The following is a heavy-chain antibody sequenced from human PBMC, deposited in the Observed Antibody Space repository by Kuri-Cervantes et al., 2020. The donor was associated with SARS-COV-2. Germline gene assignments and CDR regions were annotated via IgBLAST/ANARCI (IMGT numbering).Heavy chain of an antibody. CDR1: GFTFSSYA. CDR3: ARGSRGIAAAGSIDY. CDR2: IGTAGDT. D-gene: IGHD6-13*01. V-gene: IGHV3-13*01. Sequence: GGSLRLSCAASGFTFSSYAMSWVRRAPGKGLEWVSAIGTAGDTYYPGSVKGRFTISRENAKNSLYLQMNSLRADDTAVYFCARGSRGIAAAGSIDYWGQGTLVTVSS. J-gene: IGHJ4*02.